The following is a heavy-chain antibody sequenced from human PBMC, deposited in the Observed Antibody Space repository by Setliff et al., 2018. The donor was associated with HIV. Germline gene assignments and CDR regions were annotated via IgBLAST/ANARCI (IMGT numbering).Heavy chain of an antibody. D-gene: IGHD3-22*01. V-gene: IGHV4-34*01. J-gene: IGHJ6*02. CDR2: INHSGST. CDR1: GGSFSGYY. Sequence: SETLSLTCAVYGGSFSGYYWSWIRQPPGKGLEWIGEINHSGSTKYNPSLKSRVTISVDTSKNQFSLKLSSVTAADTAVYYCARSRTSSGYYGVTGYGMNVWGQGTTVTVSS. CDR3: ARSRTSSGYYGVTGYGMNV.